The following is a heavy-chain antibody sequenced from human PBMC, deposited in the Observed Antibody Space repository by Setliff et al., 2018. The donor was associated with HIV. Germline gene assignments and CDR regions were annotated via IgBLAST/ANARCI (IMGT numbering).Heavy chain of an antibody. J-gene: IGHJ4*02. CDR3: ARESPADSSATSYYFDY. V-gene: IGHV4-31*03. CDR2: IYYDGST. D-gene: IGHD6-19*01. Sequence: PSETLSLTCTVSGGSISSGSFYWNWIRQLPGDVLEWIGYIYYDGSTFYNPSLKSRLTMSVDTSEGHFSLKLTSVTAADTAVYYCARESPADSSATSYYFDYWGQGTLVTVSS. CDR1: GGSISSGSFY.